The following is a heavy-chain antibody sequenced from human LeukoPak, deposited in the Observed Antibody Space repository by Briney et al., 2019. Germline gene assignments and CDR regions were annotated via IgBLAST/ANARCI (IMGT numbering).Heavy chain of an antibody. CDR2: ISACNGNT. D-gene: IGHD1-26*01. CDR1: GYTFTSYG. CDR3: AVTQDKWELLDGSWFDP. Sequence: GASVKVSCKASGYTFTSYGISWVRQAPGQGLEWMGWISACNGNTNYAQKLQGRVTMTTDTSTSTAYMELRSLRSDDTAVYYSAVTQDKWELLDGSWFDPWGQGTLVTVSS. V-gene: IGHV1-18*01. J-gene: IGHJ5*02.